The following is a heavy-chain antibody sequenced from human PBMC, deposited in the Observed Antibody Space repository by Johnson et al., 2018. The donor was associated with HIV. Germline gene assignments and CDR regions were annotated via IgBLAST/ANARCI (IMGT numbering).Heavy chain of an antibody. Sequence: MPLVEPGGGLVQPVGSMRLSCAASRFTFSVSAMHWARLASGQGLAWVVSIRSKANSYPTAYAASVTGRVTISRDDSQNTAYLQMNSLRAEDTAVYFCARDLYSGYGGRAFDIWGQGTMVTVSS. V-gene: IGHV3-73*01. CDR2: IRSKANSYPT. J-gene: IGHJ3*02. D-gene: IGHD5-12*01. CDR3: ARDLYSGYGGRAFDI. CDR1: RFTFSVSA.